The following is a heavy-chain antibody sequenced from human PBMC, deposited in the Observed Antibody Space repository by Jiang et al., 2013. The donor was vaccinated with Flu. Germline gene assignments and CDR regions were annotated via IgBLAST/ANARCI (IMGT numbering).Heavy chain of an antibody. CDR2: INPSGGST. J-gene: IGHJ4*02. V-gene: IGHV1-46*01. CDR3: ARDLRSFDY. Sequence: PGQGLEWMGIINPSGGSTSYAQKFQGRVTMTRDTSTSTVYMELSSLRSEDTAVYYCARDLRSFDYWGQGTLVTVSS.